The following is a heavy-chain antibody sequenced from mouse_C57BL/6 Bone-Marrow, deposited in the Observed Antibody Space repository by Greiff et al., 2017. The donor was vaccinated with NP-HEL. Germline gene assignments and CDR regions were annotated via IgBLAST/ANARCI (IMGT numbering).Heavy chain of an antibody. CDR1: GFTFSSYA. CDR3: ARDNY. V-gene: IGHV5-4*01. CDR2: ISDGGSYT. Sequence: EVQGVDSGGGLVKPGGSLKLSCAASGFTFSSYAMSWVRQTPEKRLEWVATISDGGSYTYYPDNVKGRFTISRDNAKNNLYLQMSHLKSEDTAMYYCARDNYWGQGTTLTVSS. J-gene: IGHJ2*01.